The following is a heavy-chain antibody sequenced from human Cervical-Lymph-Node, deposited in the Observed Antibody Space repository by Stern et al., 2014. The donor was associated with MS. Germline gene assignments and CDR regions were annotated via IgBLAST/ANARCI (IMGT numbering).Heavy chain of an antibody. D-gene: IGHD3-9*01. Sequence: VQLVQSGPEVRKPGESLKISCKASGYTFTTFWIGWVRQVPGKGLEWVGIIYPGDSDTRYRPSFQGQVTISADNPISTAFLQWRRLKASDTAIYYCARRDVLTGFDVFDIWGRGTLVTVSS. CDR2: IYPGDSDT. V-gene: IGHV5-51*04. CDR1: GYTFTTFW. J-gene: IGHJ3*02. CDR3: ARRDVLTGFDVFDI.